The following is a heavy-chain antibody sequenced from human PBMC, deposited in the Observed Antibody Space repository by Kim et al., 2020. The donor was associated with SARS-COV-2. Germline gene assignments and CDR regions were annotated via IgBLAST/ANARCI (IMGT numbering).Heavy chain of an antibody. CDR2: ISWNSGTI. Sequence: GGSLRLSCAASGFTFDDYSMHWVRQAPGKGLEWVSGISWNSGTIGYADSVKGRFTISRDNAKNSLYLQMNSLRTEDTALYYWAKSKSTMFQGVLYGMDV. J-gene: IGHJ6*01. CDR1: GFTFDDYS. V-gene: IGHV3-9*01. D-gene: IGHD3-10*01. CDR3: AKSKSTMFQGVLYGMDV.